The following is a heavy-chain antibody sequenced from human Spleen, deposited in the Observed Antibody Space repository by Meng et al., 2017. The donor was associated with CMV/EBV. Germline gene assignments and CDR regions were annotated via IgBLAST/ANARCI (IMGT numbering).Heavy chain of an antibody. CDR1: GYSFTGYW. V-gene: IGHV5-51*01. Sequence: KVSCKGSGYSFTGYWIGWVRQMHGKGLEWMGIIYPGDSDTRYSPSFQGQVTISADKSISTAYLQWSSLKASDTAMYYCASSIRVRGEVDYWGQGTLVTVSS. CDR3: ASSIRVRGEVDY. CDR2: IYPGDSDT. D-gene: IGHD3-10*01. J-gene: IGHJ4*02.